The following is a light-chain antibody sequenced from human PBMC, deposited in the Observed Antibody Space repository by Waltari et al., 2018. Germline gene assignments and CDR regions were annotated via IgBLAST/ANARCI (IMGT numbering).Light chain of an antibody. CDR1: SSAFGVYNY. Sequence: QSALTQPPSASGSPGQSVTISCTGTSSAFGVYNYVSWYQHHPGKAPKLIIYEVNKRPSGVPARFSGSKSANTASLTVSGLQAEDEADYYCSSYAGTNNVVFGGGTKLTVL. V-gene: IGLV2-8*01. CDR2: EVN. CDR3: SSYAGTNNVV. J-gene: IGLJ3*02.